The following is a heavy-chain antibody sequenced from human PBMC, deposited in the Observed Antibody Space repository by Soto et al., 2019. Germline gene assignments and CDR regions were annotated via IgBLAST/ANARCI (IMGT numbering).Heavy chain of an antibody. D-gene: IGHD6-13*01. CDR3: AKDRDGAAAGPTKFYGMDV. V-gene: IGHV3-23*01. CDR2: ISGSGDST. Sequence: EVQLLESGGGLVQPGGSLRLYCAASGFTFRSYAMSWVRQAPGKGLEWVSVISGSGDSTYYADSVRGRFTISGDNSKNTLYLQMNSLRAEDTAVYYCAKDRDGAAAGPTKFYGMDVWGQGTTVTVSS. J-gene: IGHJ6*02. CDR1: GFTFRSYA.